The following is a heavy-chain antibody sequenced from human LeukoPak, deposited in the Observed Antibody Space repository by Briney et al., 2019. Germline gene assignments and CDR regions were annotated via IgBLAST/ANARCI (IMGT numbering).Heavy chain of an antibody. J-gene: IGHJ4*02. D-gene: IGHD2-2*01. Sequence: KPSETLSLTCTVSGGSIISTTYYWGWIRQPPGKGLEWIGSIYYSGSTYYSPSLKSRLIISVDTSKNQFSLKLSSVTAADTAVYYCARQVVPAANIDYWGQGTLVTVSS. CDR2: IYYSGST. CDR3: ARQVVPAANIDY. V-gene: IGHV4-39*01. CDR1: GGSIISTTYY.